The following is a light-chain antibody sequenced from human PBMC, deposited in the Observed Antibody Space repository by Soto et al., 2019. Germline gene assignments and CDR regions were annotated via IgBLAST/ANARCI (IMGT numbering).Light chain of an antibody. J-gene: IGKJ1*01. CDR2: GAS. Sequence: EIVLTHSPGTLSLSPGERATLSCRASQSVSSSYLAWYQQKPGQAPRLLIYGASSRATGIPDRFSGSGSGTDFTLTISRLEPEDFAVYFCQQFYTWPQTFGHGTKVDI. CDR1: QSVSSSY. V-gene: IGKV3-20*01. CDR3: QQFYTWPQT.